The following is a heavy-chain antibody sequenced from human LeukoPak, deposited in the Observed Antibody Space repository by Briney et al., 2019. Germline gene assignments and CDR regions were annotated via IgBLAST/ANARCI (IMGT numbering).Heavy chain of an antibody. J-gene: IGHJ5*02. Sequence: SVKVSCKASGGTFSSYEISWVRQAPGQGLEWMGGIIPMFGTAKYAQKFQGRVTITRNTSISTAYMELSSLRSEDTAVYYCARETATKFDPWGQGTLVTVSS. CDR2: IIPMFGTA. CDR1: GGTFSSYE. D-gene: IGHD4-17*01. CDR3: ARETATKFDP. V-gene: IGHV1-69*05.